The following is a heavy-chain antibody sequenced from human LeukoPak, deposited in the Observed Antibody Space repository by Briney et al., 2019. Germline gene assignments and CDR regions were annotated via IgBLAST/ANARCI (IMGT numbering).Heavy chain of an antibody. CDR3: ARHEFRCSSTSCYLDY. J-gene: IGHJ4*02. Sequence: SETLSLTCTVSGASISSGGYYWSWIRQPPGKGLEWIGYIYYSGSTNYNPSLKSRVTISVDTSKNQFSLKLSSVTAADTAVYYCARHEFRCSSTSCYLDYWGQGTLVTVSS. CDR2: IYYSGST. D-gene: IGHD2-2*01. V-gene: IGHV4-61*08. CDR1: GASISSGGYY.